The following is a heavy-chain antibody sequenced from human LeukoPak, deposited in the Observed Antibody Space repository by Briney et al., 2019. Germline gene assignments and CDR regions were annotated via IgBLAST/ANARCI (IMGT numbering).Heavy chain of an antibody. V-gene: IGHV1-46*01. CDR2: INPSGGST. CDR1: GYTFTSYY. CDR3: IAAAGTSDDY. Sequence: ASVKVSCTASGYTFTSYYMHWVRQAPGQGLEWMGIINPSGGSTSYAQKFQGRVTMTRDTSTSTVYMELSSLRSEDTAVYYCIAAAGTSDDYWGQGTLVTVSS. J-gene: IGHJ4*02. D-gene: IGHD6-13*01.